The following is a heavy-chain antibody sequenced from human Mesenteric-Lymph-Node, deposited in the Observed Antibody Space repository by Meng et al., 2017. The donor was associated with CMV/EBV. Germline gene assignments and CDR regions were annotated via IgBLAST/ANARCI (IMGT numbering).Heavy chain of an antibody. J-gene: IGHJ4*02. D-gene: IGHD3-3*01. CDR1: GFTFSSYA. CDR3: AKEADYDFWSGYFY. CDR2: ISYDGSNK. Sequence: GGSLRLSCAASGFTFSSYAMHWVRQAPGKGLEWVAVISYDGSNKYYADSVKGRFTISRDNSKNTLYLQMNSLRAEDTAVYYCAKEADYDFWSGYFYWGQGTLVTVSS. V-gene: IGHV3-30*04.